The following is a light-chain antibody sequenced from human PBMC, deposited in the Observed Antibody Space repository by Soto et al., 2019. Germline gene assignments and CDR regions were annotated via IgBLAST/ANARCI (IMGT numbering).Light chain of an antibody. CDR3: QQYKSYPLT. CDR1: QSISSW. V-gene: IGKV1-5*03. J-gene: IGKJ4*01. CDR2: KAS. Sequence: DIQMTQSPSTLSASVGDRVTITCRASQSISSWLAWYQQKPGKAPNLLIYKASSLESEVPSRFSGSGSGTEFTLTISSLQPDDFATYYCQQYKSYPLTFGGGTKVEVK.